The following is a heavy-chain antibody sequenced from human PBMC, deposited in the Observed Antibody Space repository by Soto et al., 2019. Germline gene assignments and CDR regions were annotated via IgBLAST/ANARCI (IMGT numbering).Heavy chain of an antibody. D-gene: IGHD4-17*01. CDR1: GFTFSDYY. V-gene: IGHV3-11*01. J-gene: IGHJ4*02. Sequence: QVQLVESGGGLVKPGGSLRLSCAASGFTFSDYYMSWIRQAPGKGLEWVSYISSSGSTIYYADSVKGRFTISRDTAKNPMLLQMNSLRAEGTAVYFWARAGVATVTTPFDHWGQGTLVTVSS. CDR2: ISSSGSTI. CDR3: ARAGVATVTTPFDH.